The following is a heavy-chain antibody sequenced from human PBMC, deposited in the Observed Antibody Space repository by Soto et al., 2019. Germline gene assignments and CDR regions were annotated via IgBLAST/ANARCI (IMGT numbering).Heavy chain of an antibody. J-gene: IGHJ4*02. CDR1: GFTFTRNT. V-gene: IGHV3-21*01. CDR2: ISSSGGYI. Sequence: EVQLVESGGGLVRPGGSLRLSCAASGFTFTRNTMNWVRQAPGKGLEWVSSISSSGGYIYYADSVQGRFTISRDNAKSSVFLQLNNLRADDTAVYYCARASPDDGGNSYWGQGTLVTVAS. CDR3: ARASPDDGGNSY. D-gene: IGHD4-17*01.